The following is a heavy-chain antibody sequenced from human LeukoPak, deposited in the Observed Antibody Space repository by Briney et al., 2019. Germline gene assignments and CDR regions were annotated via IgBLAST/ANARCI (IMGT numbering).Heavy chain of an antibody. CDR2: IYTSGTT. V-gene: IGHV4-61*02. CDR3: ASFYYDTTGYIDY. CDR1: GGSISSDTYY. J-gene: IGHJ4*02. D-gene: IGHD3-22*01. Sequence: PSQTLSLTCTVSGGSISSDTYYWSWIRQPAGKGLEWIGRIYTSGTTNYNPTLKSRVTISVDTSKNQFSLKLSSVTAADTPVYYCASFYYDTTGYIDYWGQGTLVTVPS.